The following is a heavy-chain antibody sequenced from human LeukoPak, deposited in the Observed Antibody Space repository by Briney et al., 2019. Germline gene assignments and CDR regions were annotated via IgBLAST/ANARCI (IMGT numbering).Heavy chain of an antibody. J-gene: IGHJ4*02. D-gene: IGHD2-15*01. CDR3: ARVVVAGKRAFDY. CDR2: INHSGNT. CDR1: GGSFSGYY. Sequence: SETLSLTCAVYGGSFSGYYWSWIRQPPGKGLEWIGEINHSGNTNYNPSLKSRVTISVDTSKNQFSLKLSSVTAADTAVYYCARVVVAGKRAFDYWGQGTLVTVSS. V-gene: IGHV4-34*01.